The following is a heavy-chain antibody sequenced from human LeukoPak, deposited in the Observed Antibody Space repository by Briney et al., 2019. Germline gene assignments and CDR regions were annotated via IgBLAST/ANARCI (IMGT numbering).Heavy chain of an antibody. V-gene: IGHV3-7*03. CDR2: INPDGSGT. CDR3: ARDPDYGDPGPFFDY. D-gene: IGHD2-21*02. CDR1: GFTFGTYW. J-gene: IGHJ4*02. Sequence: GGSLRLSCATSGFTFGTYWMTWVRQAPGTGLEWVANINPDGSGTFYVGSVKGRFTISRDNAKNSLYLHMNSLRAEDTAIYYCARDPDYGDPGPFFDYWSQGVLVTVSS.